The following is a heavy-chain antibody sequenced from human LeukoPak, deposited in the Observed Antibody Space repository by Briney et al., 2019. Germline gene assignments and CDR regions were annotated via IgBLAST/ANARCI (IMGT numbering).Heavy chain of an antibody. D-gene: IGHD4-17*01. CDR1: GYTFTVYY. J-gene: IGHJ4*02. Sequence: ASVTVFCKASGYTFTVYYMHWVRQAPGQGLEWMGRINPNSGGTNYAQKFQGRVTMTRDTSISTAYMELSRLRSDDTAVYYCAREVSLMRATVTTLVYWGQGTLVTVSS. V-gene: IGHV1-2*06. CDR2: INPNSGGT. CDR3: AREVSLMRATVTTLVY.